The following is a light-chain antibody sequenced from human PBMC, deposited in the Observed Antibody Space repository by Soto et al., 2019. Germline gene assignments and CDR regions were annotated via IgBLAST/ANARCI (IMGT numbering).Light chain of an antibody. CDR2: KDS. CDR1: VLAKKY. V-gene: IGLV3-27*01. CDR3: YSAADNNVV. Sequence: SYELTQPSSVSVSPGQTARITCSGDVLAKKYARWFQQKPGQAPVLVIYKDSELPSGIPERFSGSSSGTTVTLTISGAQVEDEAVYYCYSAADNNVVFGGGTKVTV. J-gene: IGLJ2*01.